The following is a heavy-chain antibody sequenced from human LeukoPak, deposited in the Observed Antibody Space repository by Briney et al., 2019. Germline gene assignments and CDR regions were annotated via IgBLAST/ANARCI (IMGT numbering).Heavy chain of an antibody. J-gene: IGHJ4*02. D-gene: IGHD5-18*01. V-gene: IGHV4-34*01. Sequence: SETLSLTCAVYGGSFSGYYWSWIRQPPGKGLEWIGEINHSGSTNYNPSLKSRVTISVDTSKNQFSLKLSSVTAADTAVYYCARGRGYSYGPPLRYWGQGALVTVSS. CDR3: ARGRGYSYGPPLRY. CDR2: INHSGST. CDR1: GGSFSGYY.